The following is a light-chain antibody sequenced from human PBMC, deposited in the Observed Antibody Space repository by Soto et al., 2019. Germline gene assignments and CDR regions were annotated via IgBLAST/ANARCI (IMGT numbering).Light chain of an antibody. J-gene: IGKJ1*01. CDR1: QSVRIL. Sequence: EIVMTQSPATLSVSPGERATLSCRASQSVRILLAWYQQKPGQAPRLLIHGATTRETGIPARFSGSGSGTECTLTISSLQSEDFAVYYCQQYNNSTRTFGQGTKVDIK. CDR3: QQYNNSTRT. V-gene: IGKV3-15*01. CDR2: GAT.